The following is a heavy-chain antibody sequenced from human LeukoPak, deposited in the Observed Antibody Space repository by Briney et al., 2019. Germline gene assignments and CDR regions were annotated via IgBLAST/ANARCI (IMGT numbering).Heavy chain of an antibody. D-gene: IGHD3-22*01. CDR3: ARLKFYDSTGYTPGYYMDV. CDR2: IYPSGST. J-gene: IGHJ6*03. V-gene: IGHV4-4*07. CDR1: GGSIISYY. Sequence: SETLSLTCTVSGGSIISYYWSWVRQSAGKGLEWIGRIYPSGSTEFNTSLKSRVTMSVDMSKKQFSLKLTSVTAADTAVYYCARLKFYDSTGYTPGYYMDVWGEGTTVTVSS.